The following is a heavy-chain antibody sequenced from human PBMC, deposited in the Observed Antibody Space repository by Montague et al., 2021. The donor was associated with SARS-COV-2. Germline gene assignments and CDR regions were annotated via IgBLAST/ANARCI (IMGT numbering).Heavy chain of an antibody. J-gene: IGHJ4*02. CDR1: GGSISSYY. D-gene: IGHD3-3*01. CDR2: IYDSGGA. V-gene: IGHV4-59*01. CDR3: ARRGTGNYEILDY. Sequence: SETLSLTCTVSGGSISSYYWSWIRQPPGKGLEWIGYIYDSGGARYNPSLKSRVSISVDASKNQFSLRVTSVTAADTAVYFCARRGTGNYEILDYWGQGILVTVSS.